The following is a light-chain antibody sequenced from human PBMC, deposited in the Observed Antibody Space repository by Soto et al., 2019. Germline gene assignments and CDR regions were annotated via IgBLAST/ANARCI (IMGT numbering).Light chain of an antibody. CDR3: GQFVSSPPRT. CDR1: QSLLYTSNNKNY. V-gene: IGKV4-1*01. Sequence: DIVMTQSPDSLAVSLGARATINCKSSQSLLYTSNNKNYLAWYQQKPGQPPKLLIVWASTRASGVPDRFSGSGSGTDFTLSISRLEPEDFAVYYCGQFVSSPPRTFGQGTKVEIK. J-gene: IGKJ1*01. CDR2: WAS.